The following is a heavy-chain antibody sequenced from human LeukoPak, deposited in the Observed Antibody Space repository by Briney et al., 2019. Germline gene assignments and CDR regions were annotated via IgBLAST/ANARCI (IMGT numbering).Heavy chain of an antibody. CDR1: GYTFTGYY. J-gene: IGHJ6*02. Sequence: ASVKVSCKASGYTFTGYYMHWVRQAPGQGLEWMGWINPNSGGTNYAQKFQGRVTMTRDTSISTAYMELSRLRSDDTAVYYCARGWNLPYSYYGMDVWGQGTTVTVSS. CDR2: INPNSGGT. D-gene: IGHD1-1*01. V-gene: IGHV1-2*02. CDR3: ARGWNLPYSYYGMDV.